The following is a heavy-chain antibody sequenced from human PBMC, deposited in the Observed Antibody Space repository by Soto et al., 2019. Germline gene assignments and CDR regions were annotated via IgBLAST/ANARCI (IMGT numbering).Heavy chain of an antibody. J-gene: IGHJ4*02. CDR1: GFTFDDYA. D-gene: IGHD3-22*01. CDR2: VTWNSGST. V-gene: IGHV3-9*01. CDR3: AKDIGSSGSALDY. Sequence: GVSLRLSCATSGFTFDDYAMHWVWQAPGKGLEWVSGVTWNSGSTGYADSVYGRFTISRDNAKKSLYLQMNSLRAEDTALYYCAKDIGSSGSALDYWGQGTLVTVSS.